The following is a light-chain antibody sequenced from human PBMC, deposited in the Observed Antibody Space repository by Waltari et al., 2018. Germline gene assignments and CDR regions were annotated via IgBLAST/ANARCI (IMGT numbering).Light chain of an antibody. CDR2: AAS. CDR1: SSTY. Sequence: SSTYLAWYQQKPGQAPSLLIYAASSRATGIPDRFSGSGSGTDFTLTINRLEPEDFAVYYCQQSDTSSVTFGQGTRVEIK. V-gene: IGKV3-20*01. CDR3: QQSDTSSVT. J-gene: IGKJ5*01.